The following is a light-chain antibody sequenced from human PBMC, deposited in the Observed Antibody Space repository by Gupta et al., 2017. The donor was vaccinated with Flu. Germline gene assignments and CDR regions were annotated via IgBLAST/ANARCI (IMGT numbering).Light chain of an antibody. Sequence: QSALPQPASVSGSPGPSLPISCTGTSSDVGRYNHVSWYQQHPGKAPKLMIYEVSNRPSGVSNRFSGSKSGNTASLTISGLQDEDEADYYCSSYTSSSTWVFVGGTKLTVL. V-gene: IGLV2-14*01. CDR1: SSDVGRYNH. CDR2: EVS. CDR3: SSYTSSSTWV. J-gene: IGLJ3*02.